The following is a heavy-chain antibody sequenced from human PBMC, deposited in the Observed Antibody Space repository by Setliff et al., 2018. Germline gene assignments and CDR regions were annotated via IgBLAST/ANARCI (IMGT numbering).Heavy chain of an antibody. CDR1: GFMFSTYA. CDR2: INSDGSTT. V-gene: IGHV3-74*01. Sequence: GGSLRLSCAASGFMFSTYAMSWVRQAPRKGLVWVSRINSDGSTTTYADSVKGRFTISRDNGKNTVYLQMNSLRAEDTAMYYCVRGSAYSSGSFDCWGQGTLVTVSS. J-gene: IGHJ4*02. D-gene: IGHD3-22*01. CDR3: VRGSAYSSGSFDC.